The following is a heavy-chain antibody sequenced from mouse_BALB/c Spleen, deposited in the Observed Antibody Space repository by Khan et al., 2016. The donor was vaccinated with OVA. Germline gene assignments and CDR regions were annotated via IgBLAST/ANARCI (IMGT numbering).Heavy chain of an antibody. V-gene: IGHV9-3-1*01. CDR1: GYTFTIYG. J-gene: IGHJ4*01. CDR3: ARVGYNGTMDY. CDR2: IHTYTGEP. D-gene: IGHD2-14*01. Sequence: LVESGPELKKPGETVKISCKASGYTFTIYGMNWVRQAPGKGLKWMGWIHTYTGEPTYADDFKGRFAFSLETSASTAFLQINNLKNEDTAAYFCARVGYNGTMDYWSQGTSVTVS.